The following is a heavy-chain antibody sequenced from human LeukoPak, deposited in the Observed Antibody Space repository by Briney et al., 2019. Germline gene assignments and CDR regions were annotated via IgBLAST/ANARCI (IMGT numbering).Heavy chain of an antibody. J-gene: IGHJ6*02. CDR2: INHSGST. CDR1: GGSFSGYY. D-gene: IGHD2-2*01. CDR3: ARGRTLRNCSSTSCYVDYYYYGMDV. Sequence: SETLSLTCAVYGGSFSGYYWSWIRQPPGKGLEWIGEINHSGSTNYNPSLKSRVTISVDTSKNQFSLKLSSVTAADTAVYYCARGRTLRNCSSTSCYVDYYYYGMDVWGQGTTVTVSS. V-gene: IGHV4-34*01.